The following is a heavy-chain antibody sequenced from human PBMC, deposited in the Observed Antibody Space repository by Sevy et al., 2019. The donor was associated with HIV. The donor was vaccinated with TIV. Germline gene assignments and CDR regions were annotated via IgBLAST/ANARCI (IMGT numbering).Heavy chain of an antibody. Sequence: SLTCAVSGGSISSGGYSWSWIRQPPGKGLEWIGYIYHSGSTYYNTSLKSRVTISVDRSMNQFSLKLSSVTAADTAVYYCARAGIVGGRGPRGYAFDIWGQGTMVTVSS. D-gene: IGHD1-26*01. CDR1: GGSISSGGYS. J-gene: IGHJ3*02. V-gene: IGHV4-30-2*01. CDR3: ARAGIVGGRGPRGYAFDI. CDR2: IYHSGST.